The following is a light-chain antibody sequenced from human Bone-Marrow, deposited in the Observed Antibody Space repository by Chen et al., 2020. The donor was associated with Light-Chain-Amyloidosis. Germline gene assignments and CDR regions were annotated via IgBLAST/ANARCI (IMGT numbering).Light chain of an antibody. CDR1: DLPTKY. CDR3: QSADSSGTYEVI. J-gene: IGLJ2*01. Sequence: SYELTQPPSVSVYPGQTARITCSADDLPTKYAFWYKQKPGQAPVLVIHRDTERPSGSSERFSGSSSGTTATLTIRGVQAEDEADYHCQSADSSGTYEVICGGGTKLTVL. V-gene: IGLV3-25*03. CDR2: RDT.